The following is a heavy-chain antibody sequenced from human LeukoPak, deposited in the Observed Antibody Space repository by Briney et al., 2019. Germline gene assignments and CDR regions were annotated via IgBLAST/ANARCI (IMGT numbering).Heavy chain of an antibody. J-gene: IGHJ4*02. V-gene: IGHV3-21*01. CDR3: ARDGPVRGY. CDR2: ISSSSSYI. Sequence: PGGSLRLSCAASGFTFSSYAMSWVRQAPGKGLEWVSSISSSSSYIYYADSVKGRFTISRDNAKNSLYLQMNSLRAEDTAVYYCARDGPVRGYWGQGTLVTVSS. D-gene: IGHD2-2*01. CDR1: GFTFSSYA.